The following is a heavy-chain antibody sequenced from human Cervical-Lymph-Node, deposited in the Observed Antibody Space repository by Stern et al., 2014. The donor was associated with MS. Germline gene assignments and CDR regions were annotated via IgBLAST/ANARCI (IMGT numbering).Heavy chain of an antibody. CDR3: AKDPRIYDSSGYLDA. V-gene: IGHV3-30*18. J-gene: IGHJ5*02. CDR2: ISYDGDNK. D-gene: IGHD3-22*01. CDR1: GFTFSLYD. Sequence: VQLLESGGGVVQPGRSLRLSCAASGFTFSLYDMHWVRHAPGKGLEWVAVISYDGDNKFYTDSVKGRFTISRDSSKSTLYLQLNSLRPEDTAIYYCAKDPRIYDSSGYLDAWGQGTLVTVSS.